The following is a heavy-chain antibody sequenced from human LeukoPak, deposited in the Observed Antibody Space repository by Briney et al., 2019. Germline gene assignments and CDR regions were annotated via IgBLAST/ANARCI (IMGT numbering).Heavy chain of an antibody. J-gene: IGHJ4*02. CDR3: ARDQGSFDY. Sequence: GGSLRLSCAASGFTFSSYWMHWIRQAPGKGLVWVSRIHSDGIGTSYADSVRGRFTISRDNAKNTLYLQMNSLRVEDTAVYYCARDQGSFDYWGQGTLVTVSS. V-gene: IGHV3-74*01. CDR1: GFTFSSYW. CDR2: IHSDGIGT.